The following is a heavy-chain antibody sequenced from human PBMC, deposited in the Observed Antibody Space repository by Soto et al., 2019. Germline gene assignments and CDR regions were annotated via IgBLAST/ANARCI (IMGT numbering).Heavy chain of an antibody. CDR1: GFTFSSYT. J-gene: IGHJ4*02. CDR3: ARSRIVMIVVVVPSFFDS. V-gene: IGHV3-23*01. CDR2: ISGNGEST. D-gene: IGHD3-22*01. Sequence: GGSLRLSCAASGFTFSSYTMTWVRQAPGKGPEWVSSISGNGESTKYADSVKGRFTISRDNSKNTLYLQINSLRAEDTAVYYCARSRIVMIVVVVPSFFDSWGQGALVTVSS.